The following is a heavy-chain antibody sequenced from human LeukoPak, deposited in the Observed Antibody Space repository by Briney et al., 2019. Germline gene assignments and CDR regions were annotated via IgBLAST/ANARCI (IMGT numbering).Heavy chain of an antibody. V-gene: IGHV4-31*03. CDR1: GGWGGDYY. CDR3: ARNRDGYNSFDY. J-gene: IGHJ4*02. D-gene: IGHD5-24*01. Sequence: SETLSLTCTVSGGWGGDYYWSWIRQHPGKGLEWIGYIYYSGSSYYNPSLRSRVTISVDTSKNHFPLKLSSVTAADTAVYYCARNRDGYNSFDYWGQGTLVTVSS. CDR2: IYYSGSS.